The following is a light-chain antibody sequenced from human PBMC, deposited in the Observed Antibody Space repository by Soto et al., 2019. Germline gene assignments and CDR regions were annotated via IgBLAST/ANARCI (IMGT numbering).Light chain of an antibody. V-gene: IGKV1-6*01. CDR3: LQDHDYPRT. Sequence: AIQMTQSPTSLSASVGDRVIITCRASQDISKDLGWYQQKPGKDPKFLIYSATSTQSGVPSTFSGSGFGTDFTLTISSLQPEDFATYYCLQDHDYPRTFGQGTKVEF. J-gene: IGKJ1*01. CDR2: SAT. CDR1: QDISKD.